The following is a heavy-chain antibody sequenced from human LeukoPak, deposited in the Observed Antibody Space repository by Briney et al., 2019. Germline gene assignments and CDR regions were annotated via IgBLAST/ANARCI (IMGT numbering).Heavy chain of an antibody. V-gene: IGHV4-31*11. Sequence: SETLSLTCAVYGGSFSGYYWSWIRQHPGKGLEWIGYIYYSGSTYYNPSLKSRVTISVDTSKNQFSLKLSSVTAADTAVYYCAREPSWGSSWDHNWFDPWGQGTLVTVSS. CDR3: AREPSWGSSWDHNWFDP. J-gene: IGHJ5*02. CDR1: GGSFSGYY. D-gene: IGHD6-13*01. CDR2: IYYSGST.